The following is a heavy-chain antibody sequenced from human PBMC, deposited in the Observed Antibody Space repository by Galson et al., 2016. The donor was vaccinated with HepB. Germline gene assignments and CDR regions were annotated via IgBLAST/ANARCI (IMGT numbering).Heavy chain of an antibody. CDR3: ARARYRGNQIDY. J-gene: IGHJ4*02. Sequence: SVKVSCKAFGYTLTSFYMQWVRQAPGQGLEWMGVIKTSGGATIYAQKFQGRLTVTRDTSTSTVYMELSSLRSEDTAIYYCARARYRGNQIDYWGQGALVTVSS. D-gene: IGHD1-1*01. V-gene: IGHV1-46*01. CDR1: GYTLTSFY. CDR2: IKTSGGAT.